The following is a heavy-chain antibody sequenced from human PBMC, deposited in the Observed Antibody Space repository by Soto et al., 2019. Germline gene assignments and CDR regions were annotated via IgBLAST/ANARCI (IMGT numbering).Heavy chain of an antibody. CDR3: ARPGIPRENGYHFGMDV. D-gene: IGHD3-10*01. CDR1: GYTFTSYY. Sequence: ASVKVSCKASGYTFTSYYIHWVRQAPGHGLEWMAIINPGGGSTDYAQKFQGRVTLTSDTSTSTVHMELSSLRYEDTAVYYCARPGIPRENGYHFGMDVCGQRTTVTVSS. CDR2: INPGGGST. V-gene: IGHV1-46*01. J-gene: IGHJ6*02.